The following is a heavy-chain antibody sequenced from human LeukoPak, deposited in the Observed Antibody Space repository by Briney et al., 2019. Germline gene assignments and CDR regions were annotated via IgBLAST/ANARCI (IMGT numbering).Heavy chain of an antibody. Sequence: PGGSLRLSCETAGFTFSSYLMHWVRRTPGKGLEWVSSISSSSSYIYYADSVKGRFTISRDNAKNSLYLQMNSLRAEDTAVYYCARDRAWGQGTTVTVSS. CDR2: ISSSSSYI. CDR1: GFTFSSYL. CDR3: ARDRA. J-gene: IGHJ6*02. V-gene: IGHV3-21*01.